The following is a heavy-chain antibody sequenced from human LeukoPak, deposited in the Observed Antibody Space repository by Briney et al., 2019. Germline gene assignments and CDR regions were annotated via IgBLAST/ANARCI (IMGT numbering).Heavy chain of an antibody. CDR2: INQDGSEK. V-gene: IGHV3-7*05. Sequence: GGSLRLSCAASKFTFSVYWMSWVRQAPGKGLECVANINQDGSEKYYVDSVKGRFSISRDNAKNSLFLQMNSLRDEDTAVYFCARSHRSFASGSGDYWGQGTLVTVSS. D-gene: IGHD3-10*01. CDR1: KFTFSVYW. CDR3: ARSHRSFASGSGDY. J-gene: IGHJ4*02.